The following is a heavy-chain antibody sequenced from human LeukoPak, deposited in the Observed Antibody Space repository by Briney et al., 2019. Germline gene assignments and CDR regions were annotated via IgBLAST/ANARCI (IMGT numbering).Heavy chain of an antibody. J-gene: IGHJ4*02. CDR3: ARRDLAYCGGDCYSPFDY. CDR2: INPNSGGT. Sequence: ASVKVPCKASGYTFTDYYMHWVRQAPGQGLEWMGWINPNSGGTNYAQKFQGRVTITADESTSTAYMELSSLRSEDTAVYYCARRDLAYCGGDCYSPFDYWGQGTLVTVSS. D-gene: IGHD2-21*02. V-gene: IGHV1-2*02. CDR1: GYTFTDYY.